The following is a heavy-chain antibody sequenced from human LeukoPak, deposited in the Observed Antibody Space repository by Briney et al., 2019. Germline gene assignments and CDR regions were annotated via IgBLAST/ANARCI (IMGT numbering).Heavy chain of an antibody. CDR3: ARVSIRLRFLEWLPDNWFDP. Sequence: PSETLSLTCAVYGGSFSGCYWSWIRQPPGKGLEWIGEINHSGSTNYNPSLKSRVTISVDTSKNQFSLKLSSVTAADTAVYYCARVSIRLRFLEWLPDNWFDPWGQGTLVTVSS. V-gene: IGHV4-34*01. D-gene: IGHD3-3*01. J-gene: IGHJ5*02. CDR2: INHSGST. CDR1: GGSFSGCY.